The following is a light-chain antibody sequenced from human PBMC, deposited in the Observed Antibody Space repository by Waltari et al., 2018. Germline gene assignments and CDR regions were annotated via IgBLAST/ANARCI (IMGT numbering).Light chain of an antibody. Sequence: SSAVTQPPAVSVSPGQTAGITCGGGTVGRKYVQWYQQRPAQAPILVVYDDRERPSGIPQRFAGSKSGNIATLTITGVEAGDEADYYCQVWDSSGDRVFFGGGTRLTVL. CDR1: TVGRKY. CDR2: DDR. V-gene: IGLV3-21*02. J-gene: IGLJ7*01. CDR3: QVWDSSGDRVF.